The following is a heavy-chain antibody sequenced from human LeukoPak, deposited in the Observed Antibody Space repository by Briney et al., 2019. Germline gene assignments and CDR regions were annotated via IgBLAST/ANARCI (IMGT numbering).Heavy chain of an antibody. J-gene: IGHJ4*02. CDR1: GXTVSSNY. D-gene: IGHD1-26*01. V-gene: IGHV3-53*01. Sequence: GGSLRLSCAASGXTVSSNYMTWVRQAPGKGLEWVSVIYSGGSTYYADSVKGRFTISRDNSKNTLYLQMNGLRAEDTAVYYCASGGMGVFENWGQGTLVTVSS. CDR3: ASGGMGVFEN. CDR2: IYSGGST.